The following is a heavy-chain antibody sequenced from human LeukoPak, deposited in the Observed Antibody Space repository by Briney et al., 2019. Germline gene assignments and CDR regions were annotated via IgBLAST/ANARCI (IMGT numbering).Heavy chain of an antibody. J-gene: IGHJ6*03. CDR1: GGSFSGYY. D-gene: IGHD2-21*02. V-gene: IGHV4-34*01. CDR2: INHSGST. Sequence: SETLSLTCAVYGGSFSGYYWSWIRQPPGKGLEWIGEINHSGSTNYNPSLKSRVTISVDTSKNQFSLKLSSVTAEDTAVYYCARVGDSYHYYMDVWGKGTTVTISS. CDR3: ARVGDSYHYYMDV.